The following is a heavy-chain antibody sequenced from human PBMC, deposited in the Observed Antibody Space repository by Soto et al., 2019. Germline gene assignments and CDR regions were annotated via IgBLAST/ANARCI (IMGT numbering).Heavy chain of an antibody. CDR1: GFTFSSYC. V-gene: IGHV3-7*05. J-gene: IGHJ4*02. Sequence: GGSLRLSCAASGFTFSSYCMSWVRQAPGKGLEWVANIKEDGSEKYYVDSVKGRFTISRDNAKNSLYLQMNSLRAEDTAVYYCARDNRYYFDYWGQGTLVTVSS. CDR3: ARDNRYYFDY. CDR2: IKEDGSEK.